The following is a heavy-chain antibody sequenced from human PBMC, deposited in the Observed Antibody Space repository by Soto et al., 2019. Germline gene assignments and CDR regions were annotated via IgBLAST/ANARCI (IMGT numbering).Heavy chain of an antibody. CDR3: GRQPGHWGRTTCFGYYSVDV. D-gene: IGHD2-2*01. CDR2: IYFSASK. Sequence: QLQLQESGPRLVKPSETLSLTCSVSGGSISSRSNSWGWIRQPPGKGLEWIGTIYFSASKHYNPSLEGRGAISADTHNNLLSLRLSSVTAADTAVYYCGRQPGHWGRTTCFGYYSVDVWGQGTTVTVS. CDR1: GGSISSRSNS. J-gene: IGHJ6*02. V-gene: IGHV4-39*01.